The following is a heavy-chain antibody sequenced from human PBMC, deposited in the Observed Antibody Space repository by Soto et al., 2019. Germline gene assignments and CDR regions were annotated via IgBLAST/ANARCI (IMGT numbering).Heavy chain of an antibody. CDR3: ARNIVVVPAAPGYFFDP. V-gene: IGHV4-31*03. Sequence: SETLSLTCTVSGGSISSGGYYWSWIRQHPGKGLEWIGYIYYSGSTYYKPSLKSRVTISVDTSKNQFSLKLSSVTAADTAVYYCARNIVVVPAAPGYFFDPWGQGTLVTVSS. J-gene: IGHJ5*02. CDR1: GGSISSGGYY. D-gene: IGHD2-2*01. CDR2: IYYSGST.